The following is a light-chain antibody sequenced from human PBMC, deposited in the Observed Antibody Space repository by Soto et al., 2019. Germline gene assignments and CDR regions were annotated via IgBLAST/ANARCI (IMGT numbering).Light chain of an antibody. V-gene: IGKV1-39*01. CDR3: QQSNSITWT. Sequence: IQMTQTPSSLSASVGDRVTITCRASHGISTYLNWYQQKPGKAPKVLIYAASSLQSGVPSRFSGSGSETDFTLTISSLQPEDFATYSCQQSNSITWTFGQGTKVDI. J-gene: IGKJ1*01. CDR1: HGISTY. CDR2: AAS.